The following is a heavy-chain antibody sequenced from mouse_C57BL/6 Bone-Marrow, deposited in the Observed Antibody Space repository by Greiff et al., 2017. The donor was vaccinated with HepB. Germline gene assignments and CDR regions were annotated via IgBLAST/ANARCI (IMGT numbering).Heavy chain of an antibody. D-gene: IGHD4-1*01. V-gene: IGHV5-17*01. CDR3: INWVWFAY. J-gene: IGHJ3*01. Sequence: EVHLVESGGGLVKPGGSLKLSCAASGFTFSDYGMHWVRQAPEKGLEWVAYISSGSSTIYYADTVKGRFTISRDNAKYTLFLQMTSLRSEDTAMYYCINWVWFAYWGQGTLVTVSA. CDR1: GFTFSDYG. CDR2: ISSGSSTI.